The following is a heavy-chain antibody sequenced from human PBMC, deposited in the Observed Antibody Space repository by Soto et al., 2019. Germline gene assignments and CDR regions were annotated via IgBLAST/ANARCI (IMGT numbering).Heavy chain of an antibody. J-gene: IGHJ1*01. V-gene: IGHV1-18*01. CDR2: ISAYNGNI. Sequence: QVQLVQSGAEVKKPGASVKVSCKASGYTFTNYGINWVRQAPGLGLAWMGWISAYNGNIKLAQKIQGRVTMTTDTSTSTADLELRSLRFDDTAVYYCARGGSSWSAEYFQYWGQGTLLAVSS. CDR1: GYTFTNYG. CDR3: ARGGSSWSAEYFQY. D-gene: IGHD6-6*01.